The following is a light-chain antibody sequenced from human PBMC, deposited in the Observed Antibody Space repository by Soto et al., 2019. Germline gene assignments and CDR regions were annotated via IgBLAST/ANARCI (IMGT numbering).Light chain of an antibody. CDR3: CSYTSSTSYV. Sequence: QSALTQPASVSGSPGQSITISCTGTSSDVGDYNFVSWYQQHPGKAPKLMIYDVSTRPSGVSNRFSGSKSGTTASLTISGLQAEDEADYYCCSYTSSTSYVFGTGTKVTVL. J-gene: IGLJ1*01. V-gene: IGLV2-14*01. CDR1: SSDVGDYNF. CDR2: DVS.